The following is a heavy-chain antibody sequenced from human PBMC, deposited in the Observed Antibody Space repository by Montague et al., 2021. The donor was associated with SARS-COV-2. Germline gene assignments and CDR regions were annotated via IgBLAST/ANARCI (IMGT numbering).Heavy chain of an antibody. Sequence: PALVKPTQTLTLTCTVSAFSLSSSGVGVGWIRQLPGKALEWLALIYWDDDKRYSPSLKSRLTITKDTSKHQVVLTMTNMDPVDTATYYCAHNGAMAGSGVGWGYWGQGTLVTVSS. CDR3: AHNGAMAGSGVGWGY. J-gene: IGHJ4*02. CDR1: AFSLSSSGVG. D-gene: IGHD6-19*01. V-gene: IGHV2-5*02. CDR2: IYWDDDK.